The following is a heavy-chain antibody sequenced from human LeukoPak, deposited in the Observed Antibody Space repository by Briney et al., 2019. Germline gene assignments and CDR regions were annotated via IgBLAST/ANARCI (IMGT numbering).Heavy chain of an antibody. V-gene: IGHV1-18*04. J-gene: IGHJ4*02. CDR1: GYTFSNYG. CDR2: TSYNGNT. CDR3: AKHRGCVWQALDY. D-gene: IGHD5/OR15-5a*01. Sequence: GASVKVSCKASGYTFSNYGISWVRQAPGLGLEWMGWTSYNGNTNYAQKFKDSVTMTTDTSTTTVYMELRSLRADDTAVYYCAKHRGCVWQALDYWGQGTLVTVSS.